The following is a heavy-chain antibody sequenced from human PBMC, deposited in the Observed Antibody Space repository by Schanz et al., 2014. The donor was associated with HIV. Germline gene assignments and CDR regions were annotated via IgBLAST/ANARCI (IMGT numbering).Heavy chain of an antibody. CDR3: ARDRSSSHYSYFYAMDV. V-gene: IGHV4-34*02. CDR1: GGSLSGYY. CDR2: IYYSGST. Sequence: QVRLQQWGVGLLKPSETLSLTCAVYGGSLSGYYWSWIRQHPGKGLEWIGYIYYSGSTYYNPSLKSRVTISIDTSRNQFSLKLRSVTAADTAVYFCARDRSSSHYSYFYAMDVWGQGTTVTVSS. D-gene: IGHD6-13*01. J-gene: IGHJ6*02.